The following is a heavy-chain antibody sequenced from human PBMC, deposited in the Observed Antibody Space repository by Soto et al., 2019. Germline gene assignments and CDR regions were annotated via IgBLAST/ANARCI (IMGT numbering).Heavy chain of an antibody. CDR1: GGSISSCGYY. CDR2: IYYSGST. Sequence: QVQLQESGPGLVKPSQTLSLTCTVSGGSISSCGYYWSLIRQHPGKGLEWIGYIYYSGSTYYNPSPTSRVTISVDTSKKQFSLKLSSVPAADTAVYYCASVGYYDGSGYNAFGIWGQGTMVTVSS. D-gene: IGHD3-22*01. CDR3: ASVGYYDGSGYNAFGI. J-gene: IGHJ3*02. V-gene: IGHV4-31*03.